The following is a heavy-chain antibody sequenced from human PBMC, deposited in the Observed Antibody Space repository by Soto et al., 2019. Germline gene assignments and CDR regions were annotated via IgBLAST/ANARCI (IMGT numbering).Heavy chain of an antibody. CDR2: IYHSGST. CDR3: ARGSQYYYDSSGPFQH. V-gene: IGHV4-30-2*01. CDR1: GGSISSGGYS. Sequence: PSETLSLTCAVSGGSISSGGYSWSWIRQPPGKGLEWIGYIYHSGSTYYNPSLKSRVTISVDRSKNQFSLKLSSVTAADTAVYYCARGSQYYYDSSGPFQHWGQGTLVTVS. D-gene: IGHD3-22*01. J-gene: IGHJ1*01.